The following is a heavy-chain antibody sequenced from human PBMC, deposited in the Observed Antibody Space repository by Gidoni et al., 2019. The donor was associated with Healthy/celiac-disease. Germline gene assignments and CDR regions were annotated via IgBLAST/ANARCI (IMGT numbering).Heavy chain of an antibody. CDR2: ISSSSSYI. CDR3: ARVFVVRGALYYMDV. V-gene: IGHV3-21*01. J-gene: IGHJ6*03. Sequence: EVQLVESGGGLVKPGGSLRLSCAASGFTFSSYSMNWVRQAPGKGLGWVSSISSSSSYIYYADSVKGRFTISRDNAKNSLYLQMNSLRAEDTAVYYCARVFVVRGALYYMDVWGKGTTVTVSS. CDR1: GFTFSSYS. D-gene: IGHD3-10*01.